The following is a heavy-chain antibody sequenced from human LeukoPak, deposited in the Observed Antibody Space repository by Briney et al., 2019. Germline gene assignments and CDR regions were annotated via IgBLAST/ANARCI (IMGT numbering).Heavy chain of an antibody. V-gene: IGHV4-59*01. CDR1: GGSISSYY. CDR2: IYYSGST. CDR3: ARSSSWYISWFDP. Sequence: SETLSLTCTVSGGSISSYYWSWIRQPPGKGLEWIGYIYYSGSTNYNPSLKSRVTISVDTSKNQFSLKLSSVTAADTAVHYCARSSSWYISWFDPWGQGTLVTVSS. J-gene: IGHJ5*02. D-gene: IGHD6-13*01.